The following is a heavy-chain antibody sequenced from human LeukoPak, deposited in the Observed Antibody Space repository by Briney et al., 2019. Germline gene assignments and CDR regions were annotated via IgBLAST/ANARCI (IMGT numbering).Heavy chain of an antibody. D-gene: IGHD3-3*01. J-gene: IGHJ4*02. V-gene: IGHV3-11*04. CDR3: ARVSGSGYYSTYYFDY. Sequence: GGSLRLSCAASGFTFSDYYMSWIRQAPGKGLEWVSYISSSGSTIYYADSVKGRFTISRDNAKNSLYLQMNSLRAEDTAVYYCARVSGSGYYSTYYFDYWGQGTLVTVSS. CDR2: ISSSGSTI. CDR1: GFTFSDYY.